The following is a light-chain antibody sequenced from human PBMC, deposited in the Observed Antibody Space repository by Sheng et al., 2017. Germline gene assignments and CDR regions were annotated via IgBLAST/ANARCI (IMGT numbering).Light chain of an antibody. CDR2: ADN. Sequence: NFMLTQPHSMSASPGKTVTISCTRSSGSLASYYVQWYQQRPGSSPTTVIYADNQRPSGVPDRFSGSIDISSNSASLTISGLKTEDEVHYYCQSYDTNVGVFGGGTRLTVL. J-gene: IGLJ2*01. CDR3: QSYDTNVGV. V-gene: IGLV6-57*01. CDR1: SGSLASYY.